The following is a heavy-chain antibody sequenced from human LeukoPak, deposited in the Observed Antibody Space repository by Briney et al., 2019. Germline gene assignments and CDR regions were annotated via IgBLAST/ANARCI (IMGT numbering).Heavy chain of an antibody. Sequence: GGSLRLSCAASGFTFNTYTMNWVRQAPGKGLEWVSLISSSGSYIYYADSVKGRFTISRDNAKNSLYLQMNSLRAEDTAVFYCARAPRWEPIDYWGQGTLVTVSS. J-gene: IGHJ4*02. CDR1: GFTFNTYT. CDR2: ISSSGSYI. CDR3: ARAPRWEPIDY. D-gene: IGHD1-26*01. V-gene: IGHV3-21*01.